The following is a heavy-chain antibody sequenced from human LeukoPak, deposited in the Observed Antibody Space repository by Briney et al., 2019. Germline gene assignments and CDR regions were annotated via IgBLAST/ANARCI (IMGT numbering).Heavy chain of an antibody. CDR2: ISSSGSTI. CDR1: RFTFSSYE. Sequence: PGGSLRLSCAASRFTFSSYEMNWVRQAPGKGLEWVSYISSSGSTIYYADSVKGRFTISRDNAKNSLYLQMNSLRAEDTAVYYCARVPRKDLEITMVRGVIYWGQGTLVTVSS. J-gene: IGHJ4*02. D-gene: IGHD3-10*01. V-gene: IGHV3-48*03. CDR3: ARVPRKDLEITMVRGVIY.